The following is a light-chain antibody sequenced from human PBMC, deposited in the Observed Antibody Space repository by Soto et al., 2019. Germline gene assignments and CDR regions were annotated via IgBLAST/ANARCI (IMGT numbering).Light chain of an antibody. Sequence: EIVLIQSPATLSLSPGERATLSCRASQSVGSYLAWYQHKPGQAPRLLISDASNRATGIPARFSGSGSETDFTLTISSLGPEDSAVYYCQQRSNWPSLTVGGGTKVDIK. CDR1: QSVGSY. CDR3: QQRSNWPSLT. CDR2: DAS. V-gene: IGKV3-11*01. J-gene: IGKJ4*01.